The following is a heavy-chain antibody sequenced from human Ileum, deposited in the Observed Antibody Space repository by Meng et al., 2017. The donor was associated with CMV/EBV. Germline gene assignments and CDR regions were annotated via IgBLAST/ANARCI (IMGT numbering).Heavy chain of an antibody. CDR1: GVSAGDSF. V-gene: IGHV3-49*04. D-gene: IGHD1-26*01. J-gene: IGHJ4*02. CDR3: TRCGINYYLDY. Sequence: SLSLSCTISGVSAGDSFMTWVRQAPGKGLEWVGFIRSKNAGGTTEYATSVKGRITISGDESNSGAYRKMNSLRIEETAVYYCTRCGINYYLDYWGQGTLVTVSS. CDR2: IRSKNAGGTT.